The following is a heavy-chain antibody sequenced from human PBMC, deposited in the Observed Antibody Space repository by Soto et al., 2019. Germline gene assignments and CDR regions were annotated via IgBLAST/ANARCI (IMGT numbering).Heavy chain of an antibody. CDR2: ISSSIVI. J-gene: IGHJ6*03. V-gene: IGHV3-48*01. D-gene: IGHD7-27*01. CDR1: GFILSDCA. Sequence: SGGSLRLSCATSGFILSDCAMNWVRQAPGKGLEWVSYISSSIVIDYADSVKGRFTVSRDNARNSLYLQMNSLRAEDTAVYYCARDLSWGSNWYYYMDVWGKGTTVTVSS. CDR3: ARDLSWGSNWYYYMDV.